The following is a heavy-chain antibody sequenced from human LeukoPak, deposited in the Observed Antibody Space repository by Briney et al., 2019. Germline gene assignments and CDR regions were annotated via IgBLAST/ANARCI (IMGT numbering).Heavy chain of an antibody. CDR2: ISWNSGSI. CDR1: GFTFDDYA. V-gene: IGHV3-9*01. J-gene: IGHJ3*02. D-gene: IGHD4-11*01. CDR3: AKDRWGMTTYAFDI. Sequence: PGGSLRLSCAASGFTFDDYAMHWVRQAPGKGLEWVSGISWNSGSIGYADSVKGRFTISRDNAKNSLYLQMNSLRAEDTALYYCAKDRWGMTTYAFDIWGQGTMVTVSS.